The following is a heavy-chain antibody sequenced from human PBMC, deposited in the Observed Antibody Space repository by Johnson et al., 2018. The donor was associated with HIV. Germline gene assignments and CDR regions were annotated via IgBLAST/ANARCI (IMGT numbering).Heavy chain of an antibody. D-gene: IGHD3-16*01. CDR1: GFTFSDHW. J-gene: IGHJ3*01. CDR2: INGDGSRT. Sequence: VQLVESGGGLVQPGGSLRLSCGASGFTFSDHWMQWVRQAPGKGLVWVSRINGDGSRTSYADSVKGRFTIARDNAKNPLFLEMKSLRAEDTAVYYCVRTSCTGARCLGYDPFDVWGQGTMVTVSS. V-gene: IGHV3-74*01. CDR3: VRTSCTGARCLGYDPFDV.